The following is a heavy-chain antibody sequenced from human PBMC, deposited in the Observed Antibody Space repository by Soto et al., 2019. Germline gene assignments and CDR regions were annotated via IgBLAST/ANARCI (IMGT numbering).Heavy chain of an antibody. CDR2: TYYRSKWYY. CDR3: ARGEQYSVRMFDY. Sequence: PSQSLSLTCAITGASVSRNSAGWSWVRQSPSRGLEWLGRTYYRSKWYYEYAVSVRGRITINPDTSKNQYSLQLNSVTPEDTAVYFCARGEQYSVRMFDYWGEGALVTVSS. V-gene: IGHV6-1*01. D-gene: IGHD1-26*01. CDR1: GASVSRNSAG. J-gene: IGHJ4*01.